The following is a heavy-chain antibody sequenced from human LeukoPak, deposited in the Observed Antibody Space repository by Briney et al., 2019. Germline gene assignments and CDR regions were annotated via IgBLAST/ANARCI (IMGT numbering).Heavy chain of an antibody. V-gene: IGHV3-23*01. CDR3: AKDELGEPRLLWFGELLFY. D-gene: IGHD3-10*01. CDR2: ISGSGGST. Sequence: PGGSLRLSCVASGFTFSSYAMSWVRQAPGKGLEWVSAISGSGGSTYYADSVKGRFTISRDNSKNTLYLQLNSLRAEDTAVYYCAKDELGEPRLLWFGELLFYWGQGTLVTVSS. J-gene: IGHJ4*02. CDR1: GFTFSSYA.